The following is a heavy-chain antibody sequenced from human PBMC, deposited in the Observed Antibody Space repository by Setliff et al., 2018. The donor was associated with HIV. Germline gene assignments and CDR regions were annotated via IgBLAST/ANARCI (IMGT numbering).Heavy chain of an antibody. CDR3: ASPMTTEDMAFDI. CDR2: IIPLFGTA. D-gene: IGHD2-15*01. CDR1: GDTFSAYS. Sequence: ASVKVSCKASGDTFSAYSIIWVRQAPGQGLEWIGGIIPLFGTANYAQRFQGRVTITADKSTSTAYMELSSLRSDDTAVYYCASPMTTEDMAFDIWGQGTMVTVSS. V-gene: IGHV1-69*06. J-gene: IGHJ3*02.